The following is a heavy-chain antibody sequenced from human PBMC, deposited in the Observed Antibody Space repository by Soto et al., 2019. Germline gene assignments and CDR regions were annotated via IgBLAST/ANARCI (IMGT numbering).Heavy chain of an antibody. CDR1: GFTFSSYA. V-gene: IGHV3-23*01. D-gene: IGHD2-21*02. CDR3: AKVIFKCGCGCYRHYYYGMDV. CDR2: ISGSGGST. J-gene: IGHJ6*02. Sequence: PGGSLRLSCAASGFTFSSYAMSWVRQAPGKGLEWVSAISGSGGSTYYADSVKGRFTISRDNSKNTLYLQMNSLRAEDTAVYYCAKVIFKCGCGCYRHYYYGMDVWGQGTTVTVCS.